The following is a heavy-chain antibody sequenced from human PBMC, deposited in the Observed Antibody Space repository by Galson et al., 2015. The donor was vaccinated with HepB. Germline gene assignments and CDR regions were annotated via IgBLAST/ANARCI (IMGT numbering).Heavy chain of an antibody. CDR2: IYSGGST. CDR3: ARAQQMYYYDSSGSNTPDAFDI. Sequence: SLRLSCAASGFTVSSNYMSWVRQAPGKGLEWVSVIYSGGSTYYADSVKGRFTISRDNSKNTLYLQMNSLRAEDTAVYYCARAQQMYYYDSSGSNTPDAFDIWGQGTMVTVSS. J-gene: IGHJ3*02. V-gene: IGHV3-53*01. CDR1: GFTVSSNY. D-gene: IGHD3-22*01.